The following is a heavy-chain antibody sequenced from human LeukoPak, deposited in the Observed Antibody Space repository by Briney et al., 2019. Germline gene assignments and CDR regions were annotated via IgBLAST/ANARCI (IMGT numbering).Heavy chain of an antibody. Sequence: GGSLRLSCAAPGFTFGSYAMSWVRQAPGKGLEWVSAISGSGGSTYYADSVKGRFTISRDNSKNSLYLQMNSLRAEDTAVYYCAKEFAAASSSHAFDIWDQGTMVTVSS. CDR1: GFTFGSYA. J-gene: IGHJ3*02. CDR3: AKEFAAASSSHAFDI. V-gene: IGHV3-23*01. CDR2: ISGSGGST. D-gene: IGHD6-6*01.